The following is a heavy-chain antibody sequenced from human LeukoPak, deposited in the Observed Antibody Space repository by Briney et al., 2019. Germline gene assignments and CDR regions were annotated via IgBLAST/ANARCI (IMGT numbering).Heavy chain of an antibody. CDR2: ISGSGAMT. CDR3: VKDRVDGSGSQFDS. Sequence: GGSLRLSCAASGFTLTNHAMIWVRQAPGKGLEWVSAISGSGAMTYYADSVKGRFTISRDNAMDTLYLQMNSLRADDTAVYYCVKDRVDGSGSQFDSWGQGSLVIVSS. D-gene: IGHD3-10*01. V-gene: IGHV3-23*01. CDR1: GFTLTNHA. J-gene: IGHJ4*02.